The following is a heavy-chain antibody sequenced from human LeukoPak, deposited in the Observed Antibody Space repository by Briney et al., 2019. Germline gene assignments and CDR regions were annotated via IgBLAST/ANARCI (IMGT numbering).Heavy chain of an antibody. J-gene: IGHJ3*02. CDR1: GFTFSSYW. CDR2: IKQDGSEK. D-gene: IGHD1-26*01. CDR3: ARSGWELYPLGAFDI. V-gene: IGHV3-7*03. Sequence: GGSLRLSCAASGFTFSSYWMSWVRQAPGKGLEWVANIKQDGSEKYYVDSVKGRFTISRDNAKNSLYLQMNSLRAEDTAVYYCARSGWELYPLGAFDIWGQGTMVTVSS.